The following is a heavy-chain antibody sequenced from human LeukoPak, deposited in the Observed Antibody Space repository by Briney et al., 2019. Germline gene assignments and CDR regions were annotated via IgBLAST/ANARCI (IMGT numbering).Heavy chain of an antibody. D-gene: IGHD6-19*01. Sequence: GGSLRLSCAASGFTFNSHAMYWVRQAPGKGLEWVSGIVGSGGSSYYAESVRGRFTISRDNSKYTVYMQMNSLRDEDTAVYYCAKTTFGYSSGRSPGWPVDYWGQGTVVTASS. V-gene: IGHV3-23*01. CDR2: IVGSGGSS. CDR3: AKTTFGYSSGRSPGWPVDY. J-gene: IGHJ4*02. CDR1: GFTFNSHA.